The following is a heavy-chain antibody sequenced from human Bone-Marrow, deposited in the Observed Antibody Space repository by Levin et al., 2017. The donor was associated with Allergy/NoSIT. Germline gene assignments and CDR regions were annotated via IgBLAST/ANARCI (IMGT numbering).Heavy chain of an antibody. Sequence: GASVKVSCKASGGTFSSYAISWVRQAPGQGLEWMGGIIPIFGTANYAQKFQGRVTITADKSTSTAYMELRSLRSEDTAVYYCARYRDCTGGVCYTAEEAFDIWGQGTMVTVSS. V-gene: IGHV1-69*06. D-gene: IGHD2-8*02. J-gene: IGHJ3*02. CDR2: IIPIFGTA. CDR3: ARYRDCTGGVCYTAEEAFDI. CDR1: GGTFSSYA.